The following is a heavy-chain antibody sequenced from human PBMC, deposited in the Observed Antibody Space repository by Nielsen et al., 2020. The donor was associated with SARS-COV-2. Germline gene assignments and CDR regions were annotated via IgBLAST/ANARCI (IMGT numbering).Heavy chain of an antibody. D-gene: IGHD5-24*01. CDR2: IKQDGSEK. V-gene: IGHV3-7*03. CDR1: GFTFSSYW. Sequence: GESLKISCAASGFTFSSYWMSWVRQAPGKGLEWVANIKQDGSEKYYVDSVKGRFTISRDNAKNSLYLQMNSLRAEDTAVYYCAKGDGYYYGMDVWGQGTTVTVSS. CDR3: AKGDGYYYGMDV. J-gene: IGHJ6*02.